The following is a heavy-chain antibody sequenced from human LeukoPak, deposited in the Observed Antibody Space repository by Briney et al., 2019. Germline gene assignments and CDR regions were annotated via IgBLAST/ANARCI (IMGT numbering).Heavy chain of an antibody. CDR3: ARDFGSSSWGWFDP. D-gene: IGHD6-6*01. CDR2: INHSGST. V-gene: IGHV4-34*01. CDR1: GGSFSGYY. Sequence: SETLSLTCAVYGGSFSGYYWSWIRQPPGKGLEWIGEINHSGSTNYNPSLKSRVTISADTSKNQFSLKLSSVTAADTAMYYCARDFGSSSWGWFDPWGQGTMVIVSS. J-gene: IGHJ5*02.